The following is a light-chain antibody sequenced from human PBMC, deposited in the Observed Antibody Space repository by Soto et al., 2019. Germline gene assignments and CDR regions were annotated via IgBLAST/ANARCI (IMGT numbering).Light chain of an antibody. CDR2: EVS. V-gene: IGLV2-14*01. CDR1: STDIGGYNF. Sequence: QSALTQPASMSGSPGQSITISCTGTSTDIGGYNFVSWYQQHPGEAPKLMIYEVSNRPSGVSNRFSGSKSGNTASLTISGLQAEDEADYYCSSYTSRSTLVFGGGTQLTVL. CDR3: SSYTSRSTLV. J-gene: IGLJ2*01.